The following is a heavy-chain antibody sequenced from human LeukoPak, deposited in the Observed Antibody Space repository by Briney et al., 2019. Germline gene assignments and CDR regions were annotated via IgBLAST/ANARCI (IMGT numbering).Heavy chain of an antibody. J-gene: IGHJ4*02. CDR1: GFTFSSYG. V-gene: IGHV3-33*06. CDR3: AKEGEVGAYFDY. D-gene: IGHD1-26*01. CDR2: IWYDGSNK. Sequence: GRSLRLSCAASGFTFSSYGMHWVRQAPGKGLEWVAVIWYDGSNKYYADSVKGRFTISRDNPKNTLYLQMNSLRAEDTAVYYCAKEGEVGAYFDYWGQGTLVTVSS.